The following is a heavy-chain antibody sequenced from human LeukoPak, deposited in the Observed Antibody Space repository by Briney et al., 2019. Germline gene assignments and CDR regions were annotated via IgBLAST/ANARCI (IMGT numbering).Heavy chain of an antibody. D-gene: IGHD2-2*01. V-gene: IGHV3-21*01. CDR2: IGGTSSSL. CDR3: ARDAERYCSSTSCHSFDY. J-gene: IGHJ4*02. CDR1: GFTFSIYS. Sequence: PGGSLRLSCAASGFTFSIYSMNWVRQAPGKGLEWISSIGGTSSSLYYADSVKGRFTISRDNAKNSLYLQMNSLRAEDTAVYYCARDAERYCSSTSCHSFDYWGQGTLSPSPQ.